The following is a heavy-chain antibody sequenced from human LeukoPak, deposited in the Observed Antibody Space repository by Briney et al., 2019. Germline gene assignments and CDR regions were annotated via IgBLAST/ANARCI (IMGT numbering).Heavy chain of an antibody. J-gene: IGHJ4*02. Sequence: GGSLRLSCAASGFTVSSSYMSWVRQAPGKGLEWVSVIYSGGSTYYADSVKGRFTISRDNSKNTLYLQMNSLRAEDTAVYYCARYYYDSSGYYFYFDYWGQGTLVTVSS. CDR2: IYSGGST. CDR3: ARYYYDSSGYYFYFDY. D-gene: IGHD3-22*01. CDR1: GFTVSSSY. V-gene: IGHV3-66*01.